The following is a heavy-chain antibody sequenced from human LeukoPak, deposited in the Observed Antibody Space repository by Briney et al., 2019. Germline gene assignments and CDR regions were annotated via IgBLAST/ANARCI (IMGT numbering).Heavy chain of an antibody. J-gene: IGHJ4*02. Sequence: ASVKVSCKTSGYTFIGYYMNWVRQAPGQGLEWMGWINPNSGGTNYARNFQGRVTMTRDTSISTAYMELSRLRSDDTAVYYCARDSDYGDSFDYRGQGTLVTVSS. CDR1: GYTFIGYY. D-gene: IGHD4-17*01. CDR2: INPNSGGT. CDR3: ARDSDYGDSFDY. V-gene: IGHV1-2*02.